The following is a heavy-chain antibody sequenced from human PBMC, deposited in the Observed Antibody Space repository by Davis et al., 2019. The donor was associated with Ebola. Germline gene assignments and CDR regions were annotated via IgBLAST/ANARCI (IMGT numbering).Heavy chain of an antibody. V-gene: IGHV1-69*13. CDR1: AGSFSSYA. Sequence: SVKVSCKASAGSFSSYAISWVRQAPGQGLEWMGGIIPIFGTANYAQKFQGRVTITADESTSTAYMELSSLRSEDTAVYYCTREGEDIVVVPAATAGYYYMDVWGKGTTVTVSS. CDR3: TREGEDIVVVPAATAGYYYMDV. J-gene: IGHJ6*03. D-gene: IGHD2-2*01. CDR2: IIPIFGTA.